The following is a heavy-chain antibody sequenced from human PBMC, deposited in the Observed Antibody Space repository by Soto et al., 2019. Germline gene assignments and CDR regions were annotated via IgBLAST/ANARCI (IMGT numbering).Heavy chain of an antibody. CDR1: GYSISSGYY. D-gene: IGHD2-15*01. J-gene: IGHJ5*02. CDR2: IYHSGST. Sequence: KTSETLSLTCAVSGYSISSGYYWGWIRQPPGKGLEWIGSIYHSGSTYYNPSLKSRVTISVDTSKNQFSLKLSSVTAADTAVYYCARAVVAATLYWFDPWGQGTLVTVSS. CDR3: ARAVVAATLYWFDP. V-gene: IGHV4-38-2*01.